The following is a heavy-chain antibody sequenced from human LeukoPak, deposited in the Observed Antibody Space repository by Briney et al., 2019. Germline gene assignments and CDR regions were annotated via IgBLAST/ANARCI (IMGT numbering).Heavy chain of an antibody. V-gene: IGHV3-23*01. CDR1: GFTFSSSS. CDR3: AKDEQAYSGGDCYPYTYFDY. J-gene: IGHJ4*02. D-gene: IGHD2-21*02. CDR2: ITDAVGST. Sequence: GGSLRLSCAASGFTFSSSSISWVRQAPGKGLEWVSAITDAVGSTHYADSVKGRFTISRDNSKNTLYLQMNSLRAEDTAVYYCAKDEQAYSGGDCYPYTYFDYWGQGTLVTVSS.